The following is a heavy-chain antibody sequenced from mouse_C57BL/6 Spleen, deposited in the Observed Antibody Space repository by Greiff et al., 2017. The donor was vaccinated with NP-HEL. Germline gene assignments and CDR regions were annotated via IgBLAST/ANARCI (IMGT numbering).Heavy chain of an antibody. D-gene: IGHD3-1*01. Sequence: EVKLMESGPGLVKPSQSLSLTCPVTGYSITSGYYWNWIRQFPGNKLEWMGYISYDGSNNNNPSLKNRISIIRDTSKNQFFPKLNSVTTEDTATYYYANPHSEFFFDYRGQGTTLTVSS. V-gene: IGHV3-6*01. CDR1: GYSITSGYY. J-gene: IGHJ2*01. CDR3: ANPHSEFFFDY. CDR2: ISYDGSN.